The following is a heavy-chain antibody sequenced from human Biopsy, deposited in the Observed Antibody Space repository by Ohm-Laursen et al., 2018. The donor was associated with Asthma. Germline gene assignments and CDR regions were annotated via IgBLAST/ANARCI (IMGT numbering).Heavy chain of an antibody. V-gene: IGHV3-74*01. CDR2: INSDGSSL. Sequence: SLRLSCAASGFSFSTYWMHWVRQAPGKGLVWVARINSDGSSLSYADSVKGRFTVSRDNAKNTLYLQMNSLRGEDTAVYYCAVLGRITNAYWGQGTLVTASS. D-gene: IGHD1-20*01. CDR3: AVLGRITNAY. CDR1: GFSFSTYW. J-gene: IGHJ4*02.